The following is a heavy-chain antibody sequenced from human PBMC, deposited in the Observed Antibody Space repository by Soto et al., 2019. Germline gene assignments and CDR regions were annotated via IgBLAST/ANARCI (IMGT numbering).Heavy chain of an antibody. CDR2: VYYGGST. J-gene: IGHJ4*02. CDR3: ARQGVIDYGGYLSTSNFDN. V-gene: IGHV4-39*01. D-gene: IGHD4-17*01. CDR1: GGSITSRTYH. Sequence: SETLSLTCTLSGGSITSRTYHWGWIRQPPGKGLEWIGTVYYGGSTYYNPSLKSRVTLSIDASRNQFSLKLSSVTAADTAVYYCARQGVIDYGGYLSTSNFDNWGQGTQVTVSS.